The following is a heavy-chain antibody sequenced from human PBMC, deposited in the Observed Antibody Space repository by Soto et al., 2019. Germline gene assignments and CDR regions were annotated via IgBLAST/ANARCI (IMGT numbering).Heavy chain of an antibody. CDR2: VYHTGRT. Sequence: ETLSLTCTVSGGSFKIGSYSWSWIRQPPGKGLEWIGYVYHTGRTSYNPSLKSRVSISMDTSKNQSSLNLDSVTAADTAVYFCARDFAYFDSWGQGTLVTVSS. CDR3: ARDFAYFDS. J-gene: IGHJ4*02. D-gene: IGHD3-3*01. V-gene: IGHV4-61*01. CDR1: GGSFKIGSYS.